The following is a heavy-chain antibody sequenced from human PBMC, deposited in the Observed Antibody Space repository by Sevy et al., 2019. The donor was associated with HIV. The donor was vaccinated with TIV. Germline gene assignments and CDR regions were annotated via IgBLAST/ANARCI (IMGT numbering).Heavy chain of an antibody. V-gene: IGHV3-66*01. CDR3: ARGWGDRSGYYPLDY. D-gene: IGHD3-22*01. CDR2: IYSGGST. Sequence: GGSLRLSCAASGFTVSSNYMSWVRQAPGKGLEWVSVIYSGGSTYYADSVKGRFTISRDNSKNTLYLQMNSLRAEDTAMYYCARGWGDRSGYYPLDYWGQGTLVTVSS. CDR1: GFTVSSNY. J-gene: IGHJ4*02.